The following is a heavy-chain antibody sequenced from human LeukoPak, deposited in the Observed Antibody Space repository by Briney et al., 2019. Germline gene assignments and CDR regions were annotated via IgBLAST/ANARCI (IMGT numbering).Heavy chain of an antibody. Sequence: GGSLRLSCAASGFTFDYSAMTWVRQAPEKGLEWVSTINTGDITFYANSVKGRFTISRDDSKSTLYLQMNSLKADDTAVHYCARSYGGNYLYYFDYWGQGTLVTVSS. J-gene: IGHJ4*02. CDR2: INTGDIT. CDR3: ARSYGGNYLYYFDY. D-gene: IGHD4-23*01. CDR1: GFTFDYSA. V-gene: IGHV3-23*01.